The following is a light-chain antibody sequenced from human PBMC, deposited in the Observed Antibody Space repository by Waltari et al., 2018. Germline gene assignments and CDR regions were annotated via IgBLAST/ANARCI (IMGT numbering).Light chain of an antibody. J-gene: IGLJ3*02. V-gene: IGLV2-11*01. Sequence: QSALAQPRSMSGSPGQSVAISCTGTSSDVGGYNFVSWYQQHPDKAPKLIIYEVNNRPAGVPDRFSGSKSGNTASLTISGLQAEDEAHYYCWSYVGGNTYWVFGGGTKLTVL. CDR1: SSDVGGYNF. CDR2: EVN. CDR3: WSYVGGNTYWV.